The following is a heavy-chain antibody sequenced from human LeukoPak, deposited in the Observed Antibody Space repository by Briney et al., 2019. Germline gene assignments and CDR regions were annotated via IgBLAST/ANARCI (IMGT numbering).Heavy chain of an antibody. V-gene: IGHV1-18*01. D-gene: IGHD3-16*01. Sequence: RASVKVSCKASGYTFTSYGISWVRQAPEQGLEWMGWISAYNGNTNYAQKLQGRVTMTTDTSTSTAYMELRSLRSDDTAVYYCARDSDYDYGGLFDYWGQGTLVTVSS. CDR1: GYTFTSYG. CDR3: ARDSDYDYGGLFDY. J-gene: IGHJ4*02. CDR2: ISAYNGNT.